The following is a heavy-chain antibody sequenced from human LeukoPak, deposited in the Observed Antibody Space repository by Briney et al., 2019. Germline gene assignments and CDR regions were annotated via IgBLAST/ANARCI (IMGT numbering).Heavy chain of an antibody. J-gene: IGHJ4*02. Sequence: SVKVSCKASGGTFSSYAISWVRQAPGQGLEWMGRIIPIFGTANYAQKFQGRVAITTDESTSTAYMELSSQRSEDTAVYYCARFHPSGYFDYWGQGTLVTVSS. CDR1: GGTFSSYA. CDR2: IIPIFGTA. D-gene: IGHD2-15*01. CDR3: ARFHPSGYFDY. V-gene: IGHV1-69*05.